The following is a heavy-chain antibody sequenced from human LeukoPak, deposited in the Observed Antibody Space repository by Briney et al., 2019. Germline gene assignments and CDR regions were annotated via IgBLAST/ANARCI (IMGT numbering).Heavy chain of an antibody. CDR1: GFTFSSYS. CDR2: ISSSSSYI. Sequence: PGGSLRLSCAASGFTFSSYSMNWVRQAPGKGLEWVSSISSSSSYIYYADSVKGRFTISRDNSRSALYLQVDSLRAEDTAVYYCARGQGYCSSTRCSPGYYMDVWGTGTTVTV. V-gene: IGHV3-21*06. CDR3: ARGQGYCSSTRCSPGYYMDV. D-gene: IGHD2-2*01. J-gene: IGHJ6*03.